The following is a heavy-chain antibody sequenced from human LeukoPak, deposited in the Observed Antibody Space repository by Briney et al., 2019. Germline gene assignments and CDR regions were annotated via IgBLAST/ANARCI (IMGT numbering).Heavy chain of an antibody. Sequence: GASVKVSCKASGYTFTGYYMHWVRQAPGRGLEWMGWITPNSGGTNYAQKFQGRVTMTRDTSISTAYMELSRLRPDDTAVYYCARLGDWVVVPAALPMDYWGQGTLVTVSS. CDR1: GYTFTGYY. J-gene: IGHJ4*02. V-gene: IGHV1-2*02. D-gene: IGHD2-2*01. CDR2: ITPNSGGT. CDR3: ARLGDWVVVPAALPMDY.